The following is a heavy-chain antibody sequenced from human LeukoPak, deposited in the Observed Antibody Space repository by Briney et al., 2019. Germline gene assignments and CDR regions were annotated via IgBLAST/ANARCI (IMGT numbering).Heavy chain of an antibody. J-gene: IGHJ4*02. CDR2: ISYSGST. Sequence: PSETLSLTCTVSSGSINGYYWSWIRQPPGKGLEWVGYISYSGSTNYNPSLKSRVTISVDKSKNQFSLKLSSVTAADTAVYYCASRVYSSSWYFDYWGQGTLVTVSS. CDR3: ASRVYSSSWYFDY. CDR1: SGSINGYY. D-gene: IGHD6-13*01. V-gene: IGHV4-59*12.